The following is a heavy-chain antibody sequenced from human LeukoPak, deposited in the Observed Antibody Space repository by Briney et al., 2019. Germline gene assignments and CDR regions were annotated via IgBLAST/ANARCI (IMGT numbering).Heavy chain of an antibody. Sequence: GESLKISCKGSGYSFTSYWIGWVRQMHGKGLEWMGIIYPGDSDTRYSPSFQGQVTISADKSISTAYLQWSSLKASDTAMYYCAIRSGSGMIGNYYFDYWGQGTLVTVSS. V-gene: IGHV5-51*01. CDR2: IYPGDSDT. CDR1: GYSFTSYW. D-gene: IGHD3-22*01. CDR3: AIRSGSGMIGNYYFDY. J-gene: IGHJ4*02.